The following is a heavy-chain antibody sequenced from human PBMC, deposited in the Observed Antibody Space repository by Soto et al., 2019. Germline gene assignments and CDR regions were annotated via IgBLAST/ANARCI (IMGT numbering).Heavy chain of an antibody. J-gene: IGHJ4*02. CDR1: GGSFTSNNW. CDR2: IYRTGST. CDR3: ASRDPGTSVDY. Sequence: SETLSLTCAVSGGSFTSNNWWTWVRQPPGQGLEWIGEIYRTGSTNYNPSLKSRVTISLDKSENQSSLKVTSLTAADTAVYYCASRDPGTSVDYWGQGTLVTVSS. V-gene: IGHV4-4*02. D-gene: IGHD1-7*01.